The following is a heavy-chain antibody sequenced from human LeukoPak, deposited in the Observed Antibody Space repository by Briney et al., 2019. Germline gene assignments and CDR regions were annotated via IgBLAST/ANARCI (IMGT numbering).Heavy chain of an antibody. V-gene: IGHV3-74*01. J-gene: IGHJ4*02. Sequence: PGGSLRLSCAASGFTFSSYWMHWVRQAPGKGLVWVSRINSDGSSTNFAESVKGRFTISRDNAKSTLYLQMNGLRAEDTAVYYCARDRDIVAFDYWGQGTLVTVSS. D-gene: IGHD5-12*01. CDR3: ARDRDIVAFDY. CDR2: INSDGSST. CDR1: GFTFSSYW.